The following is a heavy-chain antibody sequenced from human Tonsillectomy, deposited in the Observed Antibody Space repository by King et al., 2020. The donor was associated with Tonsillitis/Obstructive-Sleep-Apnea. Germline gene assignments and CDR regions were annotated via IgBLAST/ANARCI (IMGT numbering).Heavy chain of an antibody. V-gene: IGHV1-69*01. J-gene: IGHJ6*02. CDR1: GGTFSSYA. D-gene: IGHD3-22*01. Sequence: VQLVQSGAEVKKPGSSVKVSCKASGGTFSSYAISWVRQAPGQGLEWMGGIIPIFGTANYAQKFQGRVTITADESTSTAYMELSSPRSEDTAVYYCARNSASSGYYSRYYYYGMDVWGQGTTVTVSS. CDR3: ARNSASSGYYSRYYYYGMDV. CDR2: IIPIFGTA.